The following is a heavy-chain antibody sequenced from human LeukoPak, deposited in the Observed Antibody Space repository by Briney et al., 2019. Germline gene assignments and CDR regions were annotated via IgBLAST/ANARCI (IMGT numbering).Heavy chain of an antibody. D-gene: IGHD2-8*01. V-gene: IGHV4-59*02. CDR3: ARGSVLSGILDY. CDR1: GGSVSGYY. CDR2: VYYSGST. Sequence: SETLSLTCVVSGGSVSGYYWGWIRQPPGRGLEWIGYVYYSGSTYYNPSLKSRVTISVDTSKNQFSLKLSSVTAADTAVYYCARGSVLSGILDYWGQGTLVTVSS. J-gene: IGHJ4*02.